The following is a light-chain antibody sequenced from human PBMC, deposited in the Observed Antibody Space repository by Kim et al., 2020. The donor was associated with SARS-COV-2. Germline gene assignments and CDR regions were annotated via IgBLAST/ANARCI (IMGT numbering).Light chain of an antibody. CDR3: QQRYNWPPIT. CDR2: DSS. V-gene: IGKV3-11*01. J-gene: IGKJ5*01. Sequence: EIVLTQSPATLSLSPGERATLSCRASQSVSSYLAWYQQKPGQAPRLLIYDSSNRATGIPARFSGSGSGTDFTLTISSLEPEDFAVYYCQQRYNWPPITFGQGIRLEIK. CDR1: QSVSSY.